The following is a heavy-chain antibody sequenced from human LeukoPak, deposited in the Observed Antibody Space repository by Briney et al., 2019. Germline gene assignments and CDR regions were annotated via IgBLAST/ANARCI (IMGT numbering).Heavy chain of an antibody. CDR3: ASVDAMVRGVIVAFDI. CDR1: GFTFSSYS. Sequence: PGGSLRLSCAASGFTFSSYSMNWVRQAPGKGREGVSSISSSSSYIYYADSVKGRFTISRDNAKNSLYLQMNSLRAEDTAVYYCASVDAMVRGVIVAFDIWGQGTMVTVSS. V-gene: IGHV3-21*01. J-gene: IGHJ3*02. CDR2: ISSSSSYI. D-gene: IGHD3-10*01.